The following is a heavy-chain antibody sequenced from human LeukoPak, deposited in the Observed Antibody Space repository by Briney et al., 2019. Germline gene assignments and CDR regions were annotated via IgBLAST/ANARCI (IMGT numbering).Heavy chain of an antibody. D-gene: IGHD3-9*01. CDR3: ARGPYYDILTGADAFDI. CDR2: INTSGNT. J-gene: IGHJ3*02. Sequence: SETLSLTCTVSGGSISSYFWSWIRQPAGKGLEWIGRINTSGNTNYNPSLKSRVTISVDKSKNQFSLKLSSVTAADTAVYYCARGPYYDILTGADAFDIWGQGTMVTVSS. V-gene: IGHV4-4*07. CDR1: GGSISSYF.